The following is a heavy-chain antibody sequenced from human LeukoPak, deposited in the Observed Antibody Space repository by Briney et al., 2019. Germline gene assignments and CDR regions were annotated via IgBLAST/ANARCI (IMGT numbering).Heavy chain of an antibody. V-gene: IGHV4-39*07. CDR2: IYYSGST. CDR1: GGSISSSGYY. Sequence: SETLSLTCTVSGGSISSSGYYWGWLRQPPGKGLEWIGSIYYSGSTYYNPSLKSRVTISGDTSKNQFSLKLSSVTAADTAVYYCARFRKPDRARWHFDLWGRGTLVTVSS. D-gene: IGHD3-22*01. J-gene: IGHJ2*01. CDR3: ARFRKPDRARWHFDL.